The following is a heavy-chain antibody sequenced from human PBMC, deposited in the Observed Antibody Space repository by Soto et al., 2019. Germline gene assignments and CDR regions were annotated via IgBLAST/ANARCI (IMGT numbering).Heavy chain of an antibody. V-gene: IGHV3-23*01. J-gene: IGHJ6*03. D-gene: IGHD3-16*01. CDR1: GFTFTSYA. Sequence: EVQLLESGGGLVQPGGSLRLSCAASGFTFTSYAMSWVRQAPGKGLEWVSAISGSGGSTYYADSVKGRFTISRDNSKNTPYLPMNSLRAEDTAVYYCAREGGGFYYYYYMDVWGKGTTVTVSS. CDR3: AREGGGFYYYYYMDV. CDR2: ISGSGGST.